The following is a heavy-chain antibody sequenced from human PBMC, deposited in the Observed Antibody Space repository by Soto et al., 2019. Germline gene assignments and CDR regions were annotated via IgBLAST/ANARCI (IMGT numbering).Heavy chain of an antibody. CDR1: RLIFSSSS. CDR3: VKELCPGISVAGY. Sequence: SPRLSCAASRLIFSSSSINWVRQTQGKGLEWLSYISITSSSIYYADSVKGRFTISRDNAKTSLFLEMNSLRDENTAVYYCVKELCPGISVAGYWVQGTLV. D-gene: IGHD6-13*01. CDR2: ISITSSSI. V-gene: IGHV3-21*05. J-gene: IGHJ4*02.